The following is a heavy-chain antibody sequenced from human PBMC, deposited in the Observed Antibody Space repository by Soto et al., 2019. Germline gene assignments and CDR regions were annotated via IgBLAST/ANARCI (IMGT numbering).Heavy chain of an antibody. CDR1: GFTFSSYD. CDR2: IGTAGDT. J-gene: IGHJ6*02. V-gene: IGHV3-13*01. Sequence: GGSLRLSCAASGFTFSSYDMHWVRQATGKGLEWVSAIGTAGDTYYPGSVKGRFTISRENAKNSLYLQMNSLRAEDTAVYYCARVSRALLGFGGMDVWGQGTTVTVSS. D-gene: IGHD3-10*01. CDR3: ARVSRALLGFGGMDV.